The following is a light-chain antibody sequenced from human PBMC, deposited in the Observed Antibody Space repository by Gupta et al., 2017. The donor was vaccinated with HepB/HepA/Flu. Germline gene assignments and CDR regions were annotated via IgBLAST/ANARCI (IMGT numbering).Light chain of an antibody. J-gene: IGKJ1*01. V-gene: IGKV3-20*01. CDR2: AAS. Sequence: EIVLTQSPGTLSLSPGERATLSCRASQSVSSTYLAWYQQKPGQAPRLLIYAASTRATGIPDRFSGSGSGTDFTLTISRLDPEDFAIYYCQQDDISPETFGQGTKVEIK. CDR3: QQDDISPET. CDR1: QSVSSTY.